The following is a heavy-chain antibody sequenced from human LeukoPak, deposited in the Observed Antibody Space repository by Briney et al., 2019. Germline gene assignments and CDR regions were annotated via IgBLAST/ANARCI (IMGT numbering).Heavy chain of an antibody. J-gene: IGHJ5*01. V-gene: IGHV3-48*02. CDR1: GLTFSTTS. D-gene: IGHD1-1*01. Sequence: PGGSLRLSCVVSGLTFSTTSMNWVRQAPGKGLEWVSFISGSGTTIYYTDSVKGRFTISRDNARDSVYLQMNSLRDEDTATYYCTRGAIPGYGDNWFWFDSWGQGTLDSVSS. CDR3: TRGAIPGYGDNWFWFDS. CDR2: ISGSGTTI.